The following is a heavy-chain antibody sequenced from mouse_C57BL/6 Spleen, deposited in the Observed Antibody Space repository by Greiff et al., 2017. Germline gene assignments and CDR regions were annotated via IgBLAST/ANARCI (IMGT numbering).Heavy chain of an antibody. J-gene: IGHJ2*01. V-gene: IGHV1-80*01. Sequence: QVQLKQSGAELVKPGASVKISCKASGYAFSSYWMNWVKQRPGQGLEWIGQIYPGDGDTNYNGKFKGKATLTADKSSSTAYMQLSSLTSEDSAVYFCARAYLYYFDYWGQGTTLTVSS. CDR1: GYAFSSYW. D-gene: IGHD5-1*01. CDR2: IYPGDGDT. CDR3: ARAYLYYFDY.